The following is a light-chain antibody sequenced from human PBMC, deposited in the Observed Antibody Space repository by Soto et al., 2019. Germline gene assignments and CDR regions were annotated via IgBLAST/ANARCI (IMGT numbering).Light chain of an antibody. CDR1: SSDIGSYNY. J-gene: IGLJ1*01. CDR3: SSYAGSNIYV. CDR2: DVT. Sequence: QSALTQPPSASGSPGQSVTISCTGTSSDIGSYNYVSWYQQHPGKAPKLMIYDVTEWPSGVPDRFSGSKSGNTASLTVSGLRAEDEADYYCSSYAGSNIYVFGSGTKLTVL. V-gene: IGLV2-8*01.